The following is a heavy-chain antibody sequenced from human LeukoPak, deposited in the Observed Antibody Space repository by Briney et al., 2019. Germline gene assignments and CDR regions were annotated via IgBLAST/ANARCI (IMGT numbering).Heavy chain of an antibody. D-gene: IGHD3-10*01. CDR3: ARDREVLWLGERVFNWFDP. CDR2: ISSSSSYI. Sequence: KSGGSLRLSCAASGFTFSSYSMNWVRQAPGKGLEWVTSISSSSSYIYYADSVKGRFTISRDNAKNSLYLQMNSLRAEDTAVYYCARDREVLWLGERVFNWFDPWGQGTLVTVSS. J-gene: IGHJ5*02. V-gene: IGHV3-21*01. CDR1: GFTFSSYS.